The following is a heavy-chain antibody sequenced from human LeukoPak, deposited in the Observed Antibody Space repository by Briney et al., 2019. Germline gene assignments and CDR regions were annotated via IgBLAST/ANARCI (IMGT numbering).Heavy chain of an antibody. D-gene: IGHD3-10*01. Sequence: SETLSLTCTVSGGSISSGSYYWSWIRQPAGKGLEWIGRIYTSGSTNYNPSLKSRVTISVDTSKNQFSLKLSSVTAADTAVYYCAREAYYYGSGSYYRPFDYWGQGTLVTVSS. CDR3: AREAYYYGSGSYYRPFDY. CDR2: IYTSGST. V-gene: IGHV4-61*02. J-gene: IGHJ4*02. CDR1: GGSISSGSYY.